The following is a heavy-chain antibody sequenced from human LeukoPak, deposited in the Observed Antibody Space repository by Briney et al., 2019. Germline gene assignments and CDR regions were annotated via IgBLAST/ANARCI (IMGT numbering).Heavy chain of an antibody. D-gene: IGHD6-13*01. CDR2: IWYDGSNK. Sequence: GRSLRPSCAASGFTFSSYGMHWVRQAPGKGLEWVAVIWYDGSNKYYADSVKGRFTISRDNSKNTLYLQMNSLRAEDTAVYYCARGGRGQQLVPLGLGPWGQGTLVTVSS. J-gene: IGHJ5*02. CDR1: GFTFSSYG. V-gene: IGHV3-33*01. CDR3: ARGGRGQQLVPLGLGP.